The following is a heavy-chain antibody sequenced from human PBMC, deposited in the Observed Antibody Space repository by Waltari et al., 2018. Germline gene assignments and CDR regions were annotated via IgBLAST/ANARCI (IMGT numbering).Heavy chain of an antibody. CDR2: ITNSGHT. J-gene: IGHJ4*02. CDR1: GFTFSSSS. CDR3: AKGGWGSVCDY. V-gene: IGHV3-23*01. Sequence: EVQLLESGGGLVQPGGSLSLSCAASGFTFSSSSMSWVRQAPGTGLEWVSSITNSGHTYYADSVKGRCTITRDKAKNTLYMQMNRLRAEDTAGDVCAKGGWGSVCDYWGQGTLVTVFS. D-gene: IGHD3-16*01.